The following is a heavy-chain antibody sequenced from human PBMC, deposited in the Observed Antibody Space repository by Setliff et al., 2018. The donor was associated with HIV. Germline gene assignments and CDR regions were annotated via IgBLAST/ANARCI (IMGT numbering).Heavy chain of an antibody. Sequence: AVSGASISSGSWWTWIRQHPGKGLEWIGNIYSGGTTYYNSSLRSRVTISVDTSKNQFSLKLNSVTAADTAVYYCARHAVPHYYDSSGPCWGPGTLVTVSS. D-gene: IGHD3-22*01. J-gene: IGHJ4*02. CDR2: IYSGGTT. CDR3: ARHAVPHYYDSSGPC. CDR1: GASISSGSW. V-gene: IGHV4-4*02.